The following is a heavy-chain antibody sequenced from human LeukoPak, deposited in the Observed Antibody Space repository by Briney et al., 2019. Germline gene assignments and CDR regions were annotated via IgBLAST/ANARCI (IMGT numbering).Heavy chain of an antibody. CDR3: ARDRGGTYTVGGAFDV. CDR2: IFYNGGNK. D-gene: IGHD1-26*01. CDR1: GFTFSHFG. Sequence: PGGSLRLSCAAFGFTFSHFGMHWIRQAPGKGLEWVAVIFYNGGNKYYGDSVKGRFTISRDNSKNTHDLQMNSLRAEDTGVYYCARDRGGTYTVGGAFDVWGQGILVTVSS. V-gene: IGHV3-33*01. J-gene: IGHJ3*01.